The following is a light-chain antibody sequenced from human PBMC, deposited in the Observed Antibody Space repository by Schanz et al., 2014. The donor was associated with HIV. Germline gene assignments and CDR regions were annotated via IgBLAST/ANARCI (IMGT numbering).Light chain of an antibody. CDR2: DVN. CDR1: SGDVGRYDY. J-gene: IGLJ2*01. V-gene: IGLV2-14*03. Sequence: QSALTQPASVSGSLGQSITISCTGTSGDVGRYDYVSWYQQHPGKAPKLMIYDVNIRPSGVSNRFSGSKSGNTASLTISGLQAEDEADYYCNSYTRTSTPVFGGGTKLTVL. CDR3: NSYTRTSTPV.